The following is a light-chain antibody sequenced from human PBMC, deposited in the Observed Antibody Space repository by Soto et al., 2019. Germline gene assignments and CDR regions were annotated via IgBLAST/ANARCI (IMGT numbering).Light chain of an antibody. Sequence: EIVLTQSPATLSLSPGERATLSCRASQGVSSYLAWYQQKPGQAPRLLIYGASTRATGIPARFSGSGSGTEFTLTISSLQSGDFAVYYCQQYNNWPITFGQGTRLEI. J-gene: IGKJ5*01. CDR1: QGVSSY. CDR2: GAS. CDR3: QQYNNWPIT. V-gene: IGKV3-15*01.